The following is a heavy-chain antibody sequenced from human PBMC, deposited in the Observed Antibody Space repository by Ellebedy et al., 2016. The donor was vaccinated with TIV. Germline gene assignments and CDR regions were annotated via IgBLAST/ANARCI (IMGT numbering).Heavy chain of an antibody. CDR2: IYYSGST. Sequence: MPSETLSLTCTVSGGSISSSSYYWGWIRQPPGKGLEWIGSIYYSGSTCYNPSLKSRVTISVDTSKNQFSLKLSSVTAADTAVYYCARHVDEYSSSKRFDPWGQGTLVTVSS. J-gene: IGHJ5*02. CDR3: ARHVDEYSSSKRFDP. V-gene: IGHV4-39*01. D-gene: IGHD6-6*01. CDR1: GGSISSSSYY.